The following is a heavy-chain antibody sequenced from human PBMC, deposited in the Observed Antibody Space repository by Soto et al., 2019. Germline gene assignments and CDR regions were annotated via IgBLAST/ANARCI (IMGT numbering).Heavy chain of an antibody. Sequence: EVQLLESGGGLVQPGGSLRLSCAASGFTFSSYAMNWVRQAPGKGLEWVAVISGSGGSTYYADSVKGRFTISRDNSKNTLYLQMNSLRAEETAVYYCAKRGSGSYYHYWGQGTRVTVSS. CDR2: ISGSGGST. CDR3: AKRGSGSYYHY. V-gene: IGHV3-23*01. CDR1: GFTFSSYA. D-gene: IGHD1-26*01. J-gene: IGHJ4*02.